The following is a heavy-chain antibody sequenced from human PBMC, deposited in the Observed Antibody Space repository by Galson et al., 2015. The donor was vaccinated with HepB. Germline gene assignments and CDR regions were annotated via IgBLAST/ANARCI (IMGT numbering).Heavy chain of an antibody. D-gene: IGHD1-26*01. V-gene: IGHV1-69*02. CDR1: GGTFSSYT. CDR3: ASPRGVYSGSHSEAFDI. J-gene: IGHJ3*02. Sequence: SVKVSCKASGGTFSSYTISWVRQAPGQGLEWMGRIIPILGIANYAQKFQGRVTITADKSTSTAYMELSSLRSEDTAVYYCASPRGVYSGSHSEAFDIWGQETMVTVSS. CDR2: IIPILGIA.